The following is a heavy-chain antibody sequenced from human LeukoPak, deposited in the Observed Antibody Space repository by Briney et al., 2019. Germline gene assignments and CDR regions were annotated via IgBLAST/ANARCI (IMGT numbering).Heavy chain of an antibody. CDR1: GFTFSSYA. J-gene: IGHJ4*02. Sequence: GGSLRLSCAASGFTFSSYAMSWVRQAPGKGLEWVSAISGSRSYTYYADSVKGRFTISRDNSKNTLYLQMNSLRAEDTAVYYCVGEAVAGTDYWGQGTLVTVSS. CDR3: VGEAVAGTDY. D-gene: IGHD6-19*01. V-gene: IGHV3-23*01. CDR2: ISGSRSYT.